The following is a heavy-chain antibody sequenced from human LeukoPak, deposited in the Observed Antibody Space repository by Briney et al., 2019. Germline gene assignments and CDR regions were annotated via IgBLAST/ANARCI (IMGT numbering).Heavy chain of an antibody. CDR2: IIPIFGTA. Sequence: ASVKLSCKASGGTFSSYAISWVRQAPGQGLEWMGGIIPIFGTANYAQKFQGRVTITADKSTSTAYMELSSLRSEDTAVYYCARMYSGSYYLSQWGQGTLVTVSS. CDR3: ARMYSGSYYLSQ. D-gene: IGHD1-26*01. J-gene: IGHJ4*02. CDR1: GGTFSSYA. V-gene: IGHV1-69*06.